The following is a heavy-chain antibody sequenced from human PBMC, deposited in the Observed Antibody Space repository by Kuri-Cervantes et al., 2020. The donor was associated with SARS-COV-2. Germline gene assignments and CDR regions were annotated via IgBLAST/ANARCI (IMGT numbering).Heavy chain of an antibody. CDR3: ARLIRTGYSDWFDP. V-gene: IGHV3-48*01. J-gene: IGHJ5*02. D-gene: IGHD3/OR15-3a*01. Sequence: GESLKISCVASGFTFSSYSMNWVRQAPGKGLEWVSYISSSSSTIYYADSVKGRFTISRDNAKNSLYLQMNSLRAEDTAVYYCARLIRTGYSDWFDPWGQGTLVTVSS. CDR2: ISSSSSTI. CDR1: GFTFSSYS.